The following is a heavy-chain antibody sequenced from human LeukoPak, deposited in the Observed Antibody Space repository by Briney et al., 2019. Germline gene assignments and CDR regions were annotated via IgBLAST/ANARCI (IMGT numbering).Heavy chain of an antibody. D-gene: IGHD1-1*01. CDR3: ARDKGTTETTGG. CDR2: ITGSSNYI. Sequence: PGGSLRLSCVASGFTFSSYSKNWVRQAPGKGLEWVSSITGSSNYIYLADSVKGRFTISRDNAKNSLYLQMNNLRAEDTAVYYCARDKGTTETTGGWGQGTLVTVSS. V-gene: IGHV3-21*01. J-gene: IGHJ4*02. CDR1: GFTFSSYS.